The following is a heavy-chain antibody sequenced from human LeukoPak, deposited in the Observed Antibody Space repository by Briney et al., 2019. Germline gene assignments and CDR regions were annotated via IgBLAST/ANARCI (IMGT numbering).Heavy chain of an antibody. CDR3: ARDVGWLQFGYQDAFDI. D-gene: IGHD5-24*01. CDR1: GGSISSRSYY. J-gene: IGHJ3*02. CDR2: IYYSGST. V-gene: IGHV4-61*01. Sequence: PSETLSLTCTVSGGSISSRSYYWSWIRQPPGKGLEWIGYIYYSGSTNYNPSLKSRVTISVDTSKNQFSLKLSSVTAADTAVYYCARDVGWLQFGYQDAFDIWGQGTTVAVSS.